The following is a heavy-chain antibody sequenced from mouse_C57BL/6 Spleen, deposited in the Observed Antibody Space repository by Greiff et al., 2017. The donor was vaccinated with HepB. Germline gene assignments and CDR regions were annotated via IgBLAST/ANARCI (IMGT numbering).Heavy chain of an antibody. V-gene: IGHV6-6*01. CDR2: IRNKANNHAT. Sequence: EVMLVESGGGLVQPGGSMKLSCAASGFTFSDAWMDWVRQSPEKGLEWVAEIRNKANNHATYYAESVKGRFTISRDDSKSSVYLQMNSLRAEDTGIYYCTNYYGSSYGFAYWGQGTLVTVSA. CDR3: TNYYGSSYGFAY. CDR1: GFTFSDAW. J-gene: IGHJ3*01. D-gene: IGHD1-1*01.